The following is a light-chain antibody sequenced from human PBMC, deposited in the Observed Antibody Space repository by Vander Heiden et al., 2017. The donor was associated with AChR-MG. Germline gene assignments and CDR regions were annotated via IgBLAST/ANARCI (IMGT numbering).Light chain of an antibody. CDR3: QQDNSLWT. Sequence: DIQMTQSPSTLSASVGDRVTITCRASQNINNWLAWYQQKPGKTPKVLIYKASMLESGVPSRFSGSGSGTEFTLTISSLQPDDFANYYCQQDNSLWTFGQGTKVEIK. J-gene: IGKJ1*01. V-gene: IGKV1-5*03. CDR1: QNINNW. CDR2: KAS.